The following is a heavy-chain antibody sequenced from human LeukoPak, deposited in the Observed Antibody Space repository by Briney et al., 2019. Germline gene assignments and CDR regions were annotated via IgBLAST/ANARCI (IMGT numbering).Heavy chain of an antibody. CDR1: GYTFTGYY. D-gene: IGHD6-13*01. CDR2: INPSGGST. V-gene: IGHV1-46*01. J-gene: IGHJ5*02. Sequence: GASVKVSCKASGYTFTGYYMHWVRQAPGQGLEWMGIINPSGGSTSYAQKFQSRVTMTRDMSTSTVYMELSSLRSEDTAVYYCARERRAAAGTGFDPWGQGTLVTVSS. CDR3: ARERRAAAGTGFDP.